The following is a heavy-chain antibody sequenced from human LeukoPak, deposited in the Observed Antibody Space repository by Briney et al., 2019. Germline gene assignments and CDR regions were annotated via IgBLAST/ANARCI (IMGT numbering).Heavy chain of an antibody. CDR3: ARSNVAGSVSYLYGMDV. Sequence: GGSLRLSCSSSGFTIGYYAMNWVRRAPGKGLEWVSLILDDGSSEYYADSVKGRFTISSDTSKNTLDLQMDSLRPEDTAVYYCARSNVAGSVSYLYGMDVWGQGTTVIVSS. J-gene: IGHJ6*02. V-gene: IGHV3-30*04. CDR1: GFTIGYYA. D-gene: IGHD6-19*01. CDR2: ILDDGSSE.